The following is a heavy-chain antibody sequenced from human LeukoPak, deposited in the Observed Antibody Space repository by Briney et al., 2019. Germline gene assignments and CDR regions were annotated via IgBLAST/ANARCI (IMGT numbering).Heavy chain of an antibody. J-gene: IGHJ3*02. V-gene: IGHV4-59*08. CDR2: IYYSGST. Sequence: SETLSLTCNVSGGPISDYYWSWIRQPPGKGLEWIGYIYYSGSTNYNPSLKSRVTISVDTSKNQFSLKLSSVTAADTAVYYCARHGYDILTGLIWGQGTMVTVSS. CDR3: ARHGYDILTGLI. CDR1: GGPISDYY. D-gene: IGHD3-9*01.